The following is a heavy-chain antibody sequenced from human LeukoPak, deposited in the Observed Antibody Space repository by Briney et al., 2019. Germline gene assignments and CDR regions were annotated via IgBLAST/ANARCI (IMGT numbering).Heavy chain of an antibody. CDR1: GGTFSSYA. Sequence: ASVKVSCKASGGTFSSYAISWVRQAPGQGLEWMGWISAYNGNTNYAQKLQGRVTMTTDTSTSTAYMELRSLRSDDTAVYYCARGVDDSSGYYYHYWGQGTLVTVSS. J-gene: IGHJ4*02. CDR3: ARGVDDSSGYYYHY. D-gene: IGHD3-22*01. CDR2: ISAYNGNT. V-gene: IGHV1-18*01.